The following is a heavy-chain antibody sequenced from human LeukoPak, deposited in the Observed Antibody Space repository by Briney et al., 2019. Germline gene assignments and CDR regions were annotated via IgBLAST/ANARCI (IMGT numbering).Heavy chain of an antibody. J-gene: IGHJ5*02. CDR3: ARDPSSSWYSNNWFDP. V-gene: IGHV3-21*01. D-gene: IGHD6-13*01. Sequence: KPGGSLRLSCAASGFTFSSYSMNWVRQAPGKVLDWVSSISSSSSYIYYADSVKGRFTISRDNAKNSLYLQMNSLRAEDTAVYYCARDPSSSWYSNNWFDPWGQGTLVTVSS. CDR1: GFTFSSYS. CDR2: ISSSSSYI.